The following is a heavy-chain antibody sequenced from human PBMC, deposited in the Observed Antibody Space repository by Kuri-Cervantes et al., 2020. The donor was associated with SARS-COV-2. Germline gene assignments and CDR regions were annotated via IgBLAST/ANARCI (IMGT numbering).Heavy chain of an antibody. J-gene: IGHJ4*02. V-gene: IGHV1-3*01. Sequence: ASVKVSCKASGYTFTSYAMHWVRQAPGQRLEWTGWINAGNGNTKYSQNFQGRVTMAEDTSTDTAYMELSSLRSEDTAVYYCATDLTIFPVWGQGTLVTVSS. CDR2: INAGNGNT. CDR1: GYTFTSYA. D-gene: IGHD3-9*01. CDR3: ATDLTIFPV.